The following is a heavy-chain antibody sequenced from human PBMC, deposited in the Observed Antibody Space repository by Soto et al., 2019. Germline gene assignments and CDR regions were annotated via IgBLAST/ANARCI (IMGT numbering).Heavy chain of an antibody. J-gene: IGHJ6*02. Sequence: QTGGSLRLSCAASGFTFSSYGIHWVRQAPGRGLEWVAVISYDGSNKYYADSVKGRFTISRDNSKNTLYLQMNSLRAEDTAVYYCAKDQSPSWSQKDYGMDVWGQGTTVTVSS. CDR2: ISYDGSNK. CDR1: GFTFSSYG. V-gene: IGHV3-30*18. D-gene: IGHD3-3*01. CDR3: AKDQSPSWSQKDYGMDV.